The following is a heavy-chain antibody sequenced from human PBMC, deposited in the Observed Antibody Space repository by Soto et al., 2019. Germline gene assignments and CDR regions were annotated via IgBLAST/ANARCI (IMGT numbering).Heavy chain of an antibody. D-gene: IGHD3-10*01. J-gene: IGHJ4*02. CDR3: ARHFVAVVIKGWGY. V-gene: IGHV4-39*01. CDR2: TYYNGNA. CDR1: GGSIDRSNYY. Sequence: KPSETLSLTCNVSGGSIDRSNYYWDWLRQPPGKGLGWIGTTYYNGNAYYNPSLRSRVSMSVDTSKNQFSLKLISVTAADTAVYYCARHFVAVVIKGWGYWGQGKLVTVSS.